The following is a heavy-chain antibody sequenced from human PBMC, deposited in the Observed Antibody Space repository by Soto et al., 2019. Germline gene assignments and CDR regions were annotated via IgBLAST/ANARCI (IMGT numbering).Heavy chain of an antibody. J-gene: IGHJ6*03. Sequence: EVQLVESGGGLVQPGGSLRLSCAASGFTFSSYWMSWVRQAPGKGLEWVANIKQDGSEKYYVDSVKGRFTISRDNAKNSLYLQMNSLRAEDTAVYYCAREGHSKTTVTDIYYYYYMDVWGKGTTVTVSS. CDR1: GFTFSSYW. CDR2: IKQDGSEK. V-gene: IGHV3-7*01. D-gene: IGHD4-17*01. CDR3: AREGHSKTTVTDIYYYYYMDV.